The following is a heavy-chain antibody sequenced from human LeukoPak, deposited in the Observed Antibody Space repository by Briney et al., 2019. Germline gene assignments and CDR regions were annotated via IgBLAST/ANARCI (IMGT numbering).Heavy chain of an antibody. CDR1: GYSISSGYY. J-gene: IGHJ4*02. V-gene: IGHV4-38-2*01. CDR2: IYHSGST. CDR3: ARGGVSGVVINFDY. Sequence: SETLSLTCAVSGYSISSGYYWGWIRQPPGKGLEWIGSIYHSGSTYYNPSLKSRVTISVDTSKNQFSLKLSSVTAADTAVYYCARGGVSGVVINFDYWGQGTLVTVSS. D-gene: IGHD3-3*01.